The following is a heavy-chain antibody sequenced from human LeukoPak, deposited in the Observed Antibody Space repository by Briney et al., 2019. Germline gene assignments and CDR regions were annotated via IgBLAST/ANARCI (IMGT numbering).Heavy chain of an antibody. D-gene: IGHD5-18*01. V-gene: IGHV4-4*02. Sequence: ASETLSLTCVVSGGSISSSNWWSWVRQPPGKGLEWIGEIYHSGSTNYNPSLKSRVTISVDTSKNQFSLKLSSVTAADTAVYYCARRDGYSYGPALDAFDIWGQGTMVTVSS. CDR3: ARRDGYSYGPALDAFDI. CDR1: GGSISSSNW. J-gene: IGHJ3*02. CDR2: IYHSGST.